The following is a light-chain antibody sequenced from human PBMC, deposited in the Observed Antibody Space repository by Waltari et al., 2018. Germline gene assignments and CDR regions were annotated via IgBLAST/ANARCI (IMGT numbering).Light chain of an antibody. J-gene: IGLJ2*01. CDR3: QTWDSSLVV. Sequence: SYDLTQPPSVSVSPGQPVTISCSGHNLGNKYVSWYQQKAGQAPLLVVYARDRRPSGIPERFSGSNSDTTATLTISGTQAIDEADYYCQTWDSSLVVFGGGTKLTVL. CDR1: NLGNKY. CDR2: ARD. V-gene: IGLV3-1*01.